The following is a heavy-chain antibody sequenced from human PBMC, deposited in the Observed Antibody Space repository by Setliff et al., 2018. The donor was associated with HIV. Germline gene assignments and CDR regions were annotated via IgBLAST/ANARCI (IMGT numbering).Heavy chain of an antibody. CDR2: IHHSGSS. D-gene: IGHD3-22*01. Sequence: TSETLSLTCAVSGYSISSGYYWGWIRQPPGKGLEWFGSIHHSGSSYYNPSLKSRVTISIDTSNNQFSLRLSSVTAADTAVYYCARDPVITMMVGPRFYFDYWGQGILVTVSS. V-gene: IGHV4-38-2*02. CDR1: GYSISSGYY. CDR3: ARDPVITMMVGPRFYFDY. J-gene: IGHJ4*02.